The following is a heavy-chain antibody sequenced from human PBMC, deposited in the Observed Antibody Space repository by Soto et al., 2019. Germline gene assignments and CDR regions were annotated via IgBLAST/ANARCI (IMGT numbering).Heavy chain of an antibody. Sequence: ASVKVSCKASGYTFTSYGISLVRQAPGQGLEWMGWISAYNGNTNYAQKLQGRVTMTTDTSTSTAYMELRSLRSDDTAVYYCAKTSSSWPNWFDPWGQGTLVTVSS. CDR3: AKTSSSWPNWFDP. CDR2: ISAYNGNT. CDR1: GYTFTSYG. J-gene: IGHJ5*02. V-gene: IGHV1-18*01. D-gene: IGHD6-13*01.